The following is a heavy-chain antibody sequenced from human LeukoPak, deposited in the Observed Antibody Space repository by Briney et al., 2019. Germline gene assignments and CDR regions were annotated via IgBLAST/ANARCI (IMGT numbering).Heavy chain of an antibody. CDR2: IYPDDSDT. D-gene: IGHD3-22*01. CDR1: GYSFTSYW. CDR3: AGPLSSAYYVANAFDI. J-gene: IGHJ3*02. Sequence: GGSLKISCKGFGYSFTSYWIGWVRQMPGKGLEWMGIIYPDDSDTRYSPSFQGQVTISADKSISTAYLQWSSLKASDTAIYYCAGPLSSAYYVANAFDIWGQGTMVTVSS. V-gene: IGHV5-51*01.